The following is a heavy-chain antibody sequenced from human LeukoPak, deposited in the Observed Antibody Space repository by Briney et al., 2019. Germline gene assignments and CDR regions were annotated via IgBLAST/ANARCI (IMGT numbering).Heavy chain of an antibody. D-gene: IGHD2-15*01. CDR1: GFTVSSYG. CDR3: AKDKGGSCSY. CDR2: ISGSGGST. J-gene: IGHJ4*02. Sequence: GGTLRLSCAASGFTVSSYGMSWVRQAPGKGLEWVSAISGSGGSTYYADSVKGRFTISRDKSKNTLYLQMNSLRAEDTAVYYCAKDKGGSCSYWGQGTLVTVSS. V-gene: IGHV3-23*01.